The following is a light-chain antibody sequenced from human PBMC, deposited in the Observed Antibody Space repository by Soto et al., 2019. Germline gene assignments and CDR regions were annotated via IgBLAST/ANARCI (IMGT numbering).Light chain of an antibody. J-gene: IGKJ4*01. CDR3: QQYNSWPT. Sequence: EIVLTQSPATLSLSPGERATLSCRASQSVSSYLAWYQHKPGQAPRLLIYDASNRATGIPARFSGSGSGTDFTLTISSLEPEDFAVYYCQQYNSWPTFGGGTKVEIK. V-gene: IGKV3-11*01. CDR1: QSVSSY. CDR2: DAS.